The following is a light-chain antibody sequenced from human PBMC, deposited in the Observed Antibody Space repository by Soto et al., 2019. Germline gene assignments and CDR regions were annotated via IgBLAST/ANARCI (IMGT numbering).Light chain of an antibody. CDR3: LLSYTSGRV. V-gene: IGLV7-46*01. J-gene: IGLJ3*02. Sequence: QTVVTQEPSLTVSPGGTVTLTCGSSTGAVTSGHYPYWFQQKPGQAPRTLIYDTSDKHSWTPARFSGSLLGGKAALTLSGAQPEDEAEYFCLLSYTSGRVFGGGTKLTVL. CDR1: TGAVTSGHY. CDR2: DTS.